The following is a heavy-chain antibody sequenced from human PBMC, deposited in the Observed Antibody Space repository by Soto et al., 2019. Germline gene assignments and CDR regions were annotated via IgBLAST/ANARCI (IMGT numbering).Heavy chain of an antibody. CDR1: GFTVSSNY. Sequence: PGGSLRPSCAASGFTVSSNYMSWVRQAPGKGLEWVSVIYSGGSTYYADSVKGRFTISRDNSKNTLYLQMNSLRAEDTAVYYCERVYSNYFPWFDPWGQGTLVTVSS. CDR2: IYSGGST. V-gene: IGHV3-66*01. CDR3: ERVYSNYFPWFDP. D-gene: IGHD4-4*01. J-gene: IGHJ5*02.